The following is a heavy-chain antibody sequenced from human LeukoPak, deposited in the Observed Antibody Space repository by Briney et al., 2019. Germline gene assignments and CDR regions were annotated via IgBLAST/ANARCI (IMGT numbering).Heavy chain of an antibody. D-gene: IGHD2-21*02. V-gene: IGHV3-30*04. CDR2: IFYDGSSK. CDR1: GFAFNEYN. J-gene: IGHJ4*02. CDR3: ARISDSRPDY. Sequence: GGSLRLSCAASGFAFNEYNMHWVRQAPGKGLEWVTFIFYDGSSKKEADSVKGRFSISRDNSKNTVYLQMNSLRPKDTAVYYCARISDSRPDYWGQGTLVTVSS.